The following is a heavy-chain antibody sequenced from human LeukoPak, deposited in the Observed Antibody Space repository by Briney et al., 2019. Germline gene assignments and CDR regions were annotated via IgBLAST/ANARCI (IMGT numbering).Heavy chain of an antibody. Sequence: SETLSLTCTVSGGSISSYYWSWIRQPPGKGLEWIGYIYYSGSTNYNPSLKSRVTISVDTFKNQFSLKLSSVTAADTAVYYCAREDSSGYYRIFDYWGQGTLVTVSS. D-gene: IGHD3-22*01. J-gene: IGHJ4*02. CDR1: GGSISSYY. V-gene: IGHV4-59*01. CDR2: IYYSGST. CDR3: AREDSSGYYRIFDY.